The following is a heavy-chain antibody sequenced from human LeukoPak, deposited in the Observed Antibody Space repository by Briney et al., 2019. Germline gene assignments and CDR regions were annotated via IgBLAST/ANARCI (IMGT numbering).Heavy chain of an antibody. Sequence: SETLSLTCTVSGGSISSYYWSWIRQPPVKGLEWIGYIYYSGSTNYNPSLKSRVTISVDTSKNQFSLKLSSVTAADTAVYYCARDQRDSSGYYYYLDWGQGTLVTVSS. CDR2: IYYSGST. CDR1: GGSISSYY. V-gene: IGHV4-59*01. J-gene: IGHJ4*02. CDR3: ARDQRDSSGYYYYLD. D-gene: IGHD3-22*01.